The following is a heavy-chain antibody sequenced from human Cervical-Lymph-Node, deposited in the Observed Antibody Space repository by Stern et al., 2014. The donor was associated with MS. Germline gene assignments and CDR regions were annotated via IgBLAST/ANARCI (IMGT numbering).Heavy chain of an antibody. CDR1: GYTFTSYW. Sequence: EVQLVQSGPEVKRPGESLKISCQASGYTFTSYWIGWVRQMPGKGLEWIAIIFPGGSGIRYSPSFQGQVTISADKSSSTAYLQWNNLKASDTAIYYCARQRYFDYWGQGTLVTVSS. J-gene: IGHJ4*02. CDR2: IFPGGSGI. CDR3: ARQRYFDY. V-gene: IGHV5-51*01.